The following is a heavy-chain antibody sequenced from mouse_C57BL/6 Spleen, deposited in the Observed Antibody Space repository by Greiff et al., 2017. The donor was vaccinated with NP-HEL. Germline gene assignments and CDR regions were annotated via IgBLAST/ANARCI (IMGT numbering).Heavy chain of an antibody. CDR3: ARGETVVAFDY. V-gene: IGHV1-59*01. CDR1: GYTFTSYW. CDR2: IDPSDSYT. Sequence: QVQLQQPGAELVRPGTSVKLSCKASGYTFTSYWMHWVKQRPGQGLEWIGVIDPSDSYTNYNQKFKGKATLTVDTSSSTAYMQLSSLTSEDSAVYYCARGETVVAFDYWGQGTTLTVSS. D-gene: IGHD1-1*01. J-gene: IGHJ2*01.